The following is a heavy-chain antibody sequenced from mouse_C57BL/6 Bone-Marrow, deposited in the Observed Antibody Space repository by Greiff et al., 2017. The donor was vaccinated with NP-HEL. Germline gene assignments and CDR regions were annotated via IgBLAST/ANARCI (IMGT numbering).Heavy chain of an antibody. Sequence: EVHLVESGGGLVQPGGSLSLSCAASGFTFTDYYMSWVRQPPGKALEWLCFIRNKANGYTTEYSASVKGRFTISRDNSQSILYLQMNALRAEDSATYYCARDYGGFAYWGQGTLVTVSA. V-gene: IGHV7-3*01. CDR1: GFTFTDYY. D-gene: IGHD1-1*01. CDR2: IRNKANGYTT. J-gene: IGHJ3*01. CDR3: ARDYGGFAY.